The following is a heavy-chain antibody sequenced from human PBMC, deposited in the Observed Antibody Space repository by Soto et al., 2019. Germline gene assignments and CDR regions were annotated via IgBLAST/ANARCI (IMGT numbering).Heavy chain of an antibody. CDR1: GFTFSGSA. D-gene: IGHD3-10*01. V-gene: IGHV3-73*02. J-gene: IGHJ4*02. CDR2: IRSKANSHAT. Sequence: EVQLVESGGGLVQPGGSLKLSCAASGFTFSGSAMHWVRQAPGKGLEWVGRIRSKANSHATAYAASVNGRFTISRDDSKNTADLQMNSLKTEDTAVDYCTRPRGSGDYWGQGTLVTVSS. CDR3: TRPRGSGDY.